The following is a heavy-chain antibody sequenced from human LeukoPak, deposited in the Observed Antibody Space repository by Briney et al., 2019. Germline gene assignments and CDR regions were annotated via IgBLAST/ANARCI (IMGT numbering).Heavy chain of an antibody. D-gene: IGHD2-2*01. CDR1: GASISTYY. V-gene: IGHV4-59*01. Sequence: SETLSLTCTVSGASISTYYWSWIRQPPGKGLEWLGYIYFTGSTNYNPSLESRISISVDTSTKQFSLKLTSVTAADTAMYYCARHHRYCSSTSCHFDYWGQGTLVTVSS. J-gene: IGHJ4*02. CDR3: ARHHRYCSSTSCHFDY. CDR2: IYFTGST.